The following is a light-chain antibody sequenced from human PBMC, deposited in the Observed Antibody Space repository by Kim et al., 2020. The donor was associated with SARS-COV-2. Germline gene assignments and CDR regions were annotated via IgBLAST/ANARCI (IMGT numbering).Light chain of an antibody. CDR3: QQYGSSPCT. Sequence: EIVLTQSPRTLSLSPGERATLSCRASQSVSSSYLAWYQQKPGQAPRLLIYGASSRATGIPDRFSGSGSGTDFTLTISRLESEDFAVYYCQQYGSSPCTFGQGTKVDIK. J-gene: IGKJ1*01. CDR1: QSVSSSY. V-gene: IGKV3-20*01. CDR2: GAS.